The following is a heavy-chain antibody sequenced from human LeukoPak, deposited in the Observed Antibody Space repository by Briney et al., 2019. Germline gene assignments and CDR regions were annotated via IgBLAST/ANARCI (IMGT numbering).Heavy chain of an antibody. J-gene: IGHJ5*02. V-gene: IGHV1-18*04. CDR3: AREYDYGDYVWFDP. D-gene: IGHD4-17*01. Sequence: ASVRVSCKASGYTFTSYYMHWVRQAPGQGLEWMGWISAYNGNTNYAQKLQGRVTMTTDTSTSTAYMELRSLRSDDTAVYYCAREYDYGDYVWFDPWGQGTLVTVSS. CDR2: ISAYNGNT. CDR1: GYTFTSYY.